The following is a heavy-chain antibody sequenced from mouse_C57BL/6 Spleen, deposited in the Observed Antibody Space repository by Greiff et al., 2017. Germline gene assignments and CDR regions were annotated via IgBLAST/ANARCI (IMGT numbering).Heavy chain of an antibody. D-gene: IGHD2-3*01. J-gene: IGHJ3*01. CDR3: ARYDGYYLFAY. CDR2: IYPGDGDT. CDR1: GYAFSSSW. Sequence: VQLQQSGPELVKPAASVTISCKASGYAFSSSWMNWVKQRPGKGLEWIGRIYPGDGDTNYNGKFKGKATLTADKSSSTAYMQLSSLTSEDSAVYFCARYDGYYLFAYWGQGTLVTVSA. V-gene: IGHV1-82*01.